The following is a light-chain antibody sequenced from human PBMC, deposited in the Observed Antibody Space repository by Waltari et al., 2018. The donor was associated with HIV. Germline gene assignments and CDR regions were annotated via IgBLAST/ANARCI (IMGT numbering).Light chain of an antibody. Sequence: QSALTQPASVSGSPGQSITISCTGASSDVGDYNYVSWYQQHPGTAPKLMIYDVSNRPSGVSNRVSGSKSGNTASLTISGLQAEDEADYYCSSYTGSSTLGVFGTGTRVTVL. V-gene: IGLV2-14*03. CDR1: SSDVGDYNY. CDR3: SSYTGSSTLGV. J-gene: IGLJ1*01. CDR2: DVS.